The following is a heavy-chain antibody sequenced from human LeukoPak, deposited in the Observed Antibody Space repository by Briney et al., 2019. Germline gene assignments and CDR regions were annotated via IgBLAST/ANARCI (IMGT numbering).Heavy chain of an antibody. V-gene: IGHV3-30*02. CDR2: ISYDGSVN. CDR1: GFTFSDYY. D-gene: IGHD3-22*01. CDR3: AKWPSSSGYYYFDY. J-gene: IGHJ4*02. Sequence: PGGSLRLSCAASGFTFSDYYMSWIRQAPGKGLEWVAFISYDGSVNYYANSVKGRFTISRDNSKNTLYLQMNSLRAEDTAVYYCAKWPSSSGYYYFDYWGQGTLVTVSS.